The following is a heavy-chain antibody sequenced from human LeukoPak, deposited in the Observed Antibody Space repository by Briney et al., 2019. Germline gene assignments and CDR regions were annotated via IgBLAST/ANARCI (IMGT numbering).Heavy chain of an antibody. CDR3: ARDQSRAKARGSGSYPTDY. D-gene: IGHD1-26*01. Sequence: GGSLRVSCAVSGFTFDDYGMSWVRQGPGKGLEWVSNINWNGGSTGYTDSVKGRFTISRDNAKNSLYLQMNSLRAEDTALYYCARDQSRAKARGSGSYPTDYWGQGTLVTVSS. J-gene: IGHJ4*02. V-gene: IGHV3-20*04. CDR1: GFTFDDYG. CDR2: INWNGGST.